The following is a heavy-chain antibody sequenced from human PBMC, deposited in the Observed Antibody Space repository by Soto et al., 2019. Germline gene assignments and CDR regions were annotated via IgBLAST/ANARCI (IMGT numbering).Heavy chain of an antibody. D-gene: IGHD2-2*01. Sequence: PSETLSLTCAVYGGSFSGYYWSWIRQPPGKGLEWIGEINHSGSTNYNPSLKSRVTISVDTSKNQFSLKLSSVTAADTAVYYCAVTIVVPAAIVREIFDYWGQGPLVTVSS. CDR2: INHSGST. CDR1: GGSFSGYY. J-gene: IGHJ4*02. V-gene: IGHV4-34*01. CDR3: AVTIVVPAAIVREIFDY.